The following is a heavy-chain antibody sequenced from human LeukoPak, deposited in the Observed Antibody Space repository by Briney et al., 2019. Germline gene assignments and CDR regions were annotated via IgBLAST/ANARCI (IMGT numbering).Heavy chain of an antibody. CDR1: GFTFSSYG. Sequence: PGGSLRLSCAASGFTFSSYGMHWVRQAPGKGLEWVAVIWYDGSNKYYADSVKGRFTIFRDNSKNTLYLQMNSLRAEDTAVYYCAKSLRDYFDYWGQGTLVTVSS. J-gene: IGHJ4*02. D-gene: IGHD4-17*01. CDR3: AKSLRDYFDY. CDR2: IWYDGSNK. V-gene: IGHV3-33*06.